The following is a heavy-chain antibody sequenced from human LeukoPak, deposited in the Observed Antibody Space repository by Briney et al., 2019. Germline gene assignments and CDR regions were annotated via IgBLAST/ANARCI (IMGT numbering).Heavy chain of an antibody. CDR2: IKQDGSEK. J-gene: IGHJ4*02. Sequence: GGSLGLSCAASGFTYSKYWMTWVRQAPGKGLEWVAKIKQDGSEKDYVDSVKGRFTISRDNAKNSLYLQMNSLRVEDTALYYCAKLGYDFYFEYWGQGTLVTVSS. CDR1: GFTYSKYW. V-gene: IGHV3-7*05. CDR3: AKLGYDFYFEY. D-gene: IGHD3-3*01.